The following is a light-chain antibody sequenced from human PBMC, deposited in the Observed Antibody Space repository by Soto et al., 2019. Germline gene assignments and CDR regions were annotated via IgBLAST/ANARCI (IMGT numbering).Light chain of an antibody. J-gene: IGLJ2*01. CDR2: DVS. V-gene: IGLV2-14*03. Sequence: QSVLTQPASVSGSPGQSITISCTGTSSDVGGYNYVSWYQQHPGNAPKLMIYDVSNRPSGVSSRFSGSKSGNTASLTISGLQAEDEADDYCSSYTSSSTLYVVFGGGTKLTVL. CDR1: SSDVGGYNY. CDR3: SSYTSSSTLYVV.